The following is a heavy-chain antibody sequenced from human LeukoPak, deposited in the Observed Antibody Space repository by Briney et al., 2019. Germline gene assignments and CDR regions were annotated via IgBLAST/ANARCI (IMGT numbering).Heavy chain of an antibody. D-gene: IGHD3-16*01. V-gene: IGHV3-30*18. CDR2: ISYDGSNK. CDR1: GFTFSSYG. J-gene: IGHJ6*02. CDR3: AKGDYYGMDV. Sequence: GRSLRLSCAASGFTFSSYGMHWVRQAPGKGLEWVAVISYDGSNKYYADSVKGRFTISRDNSKNTLYLRMNSLRAEDTAVYYCAKGDYYGMDVWGQGTTVTVSS.